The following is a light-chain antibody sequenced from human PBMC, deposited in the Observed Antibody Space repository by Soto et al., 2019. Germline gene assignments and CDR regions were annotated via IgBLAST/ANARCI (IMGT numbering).Light chain of an antibody. J-gene: IGLJ1*01. CDR3: SSYTSSSTPYV. Sequence: SVRTQPASVSGSPGQSITISCTGTSSDIGGYKYVSWYQQHPGKAPKVMIYEVSNRPSGVSNRFSGSKSGNTASLTISGLQAEDEAEYYCSSYTSSSTPYVFGTGTKVTVL. V-gene: IGLV2-14*01. CDR2: EVS. CDR1: SSDIGGYKY.